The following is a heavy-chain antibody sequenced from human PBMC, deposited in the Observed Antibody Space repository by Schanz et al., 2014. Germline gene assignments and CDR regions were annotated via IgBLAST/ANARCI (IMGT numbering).Heavy chain of an antibody. CDR2: ISAYNGHT. J-gene: IGHJ6*03. D-gene: IGHD2-2*02. V-gene: IGHV1-18*01. CDR3: AGTYCSSTSCYTGYYYMDV. Sequence: QVQLVQSGAEVKKPGSSVKVSCKASGGTFSTYTISWVRQAPGQGLEWMGWISAYNGHTDYAQKLQGRVTLTTDTSTSTAYMELTSLRSEDTAVYYCAGTYCSSTSCYTGYYYMDVWGKGTTVTVSS. CDR1: GGTFSTYT.